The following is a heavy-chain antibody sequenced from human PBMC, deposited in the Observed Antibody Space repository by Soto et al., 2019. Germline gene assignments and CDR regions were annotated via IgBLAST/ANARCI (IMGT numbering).Heavy chain of an antibody. Sequence: LRLSCAASGFTFSSYGMHWVRQAPGKGLEWVAVIWYDGSNKCYADSVKGRFTISRDNSKNTLYLQMNSLRAEDTAVYYCARDLYCSSTSCYTHYYYYGMDVWGQGTTVTVS. CDR2: IWYDGSNK. J-gene: IGHJ6*02. D-gene: IGHD2-2*02. V-gene: IGHV3-33*01. CDR3: ARDLYCSSTSCYTHYYYYGMDV. CDR1: GFTFSSYG.